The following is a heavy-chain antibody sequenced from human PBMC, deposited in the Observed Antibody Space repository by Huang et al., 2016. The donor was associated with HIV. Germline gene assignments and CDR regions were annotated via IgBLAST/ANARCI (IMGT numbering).Heavy chain of an antibody. CDR3: ARDSQQWLVEDY. Sequence: EVQLVESGGGLVQPGGSLRLSCAASGFTFSSYWMHWVRQVPGKGLVWGSRINSDGSSTSDADSVKGRFTIARDNAKNTLYLQMNSLRAEDTAVYYCARDSQQWLVEDYWGQGTLVTVSS. J-gene: IGHJ4*02. CDR1: GFTFSSYW. D-gene: IGHD6-19*01. V-gene: IGHV3-74*01. CDR2: INSDGSST.